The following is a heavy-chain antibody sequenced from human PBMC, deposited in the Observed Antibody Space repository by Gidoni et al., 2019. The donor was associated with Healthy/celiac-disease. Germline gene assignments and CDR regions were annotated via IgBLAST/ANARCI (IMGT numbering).Heavy chain of an antibody. CDR2: FDPEDGET. V-gene: IGHV1-24*01. J-gene: IGHJ4*02. Sequence: QVQLVQSGAEVKKPGASVKVSCKVSGYTLPELSMHWVRQAPGKGLEWMGGFDPEDGETIYAQKFQGRVTMTEDTSTDTAYMELSSLRSEDTAVYYCATKGVLGGYCSGGSCFGYYYWGQGTLVTVSS. CDR1: GYTLPELS. CDR3: ATKGVLGGYCSGGSCFGYYY. D-gene: IGHD2-15*01.